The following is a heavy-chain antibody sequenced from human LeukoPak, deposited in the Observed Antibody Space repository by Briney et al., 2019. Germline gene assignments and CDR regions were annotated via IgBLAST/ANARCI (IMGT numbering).Heavy chain of an antibody. V-gene: IGHV1-2*02. CDR3: ARVYRAPDY. CDR2: INPNSGGT. J-gene: IGHJ4*02. D-gene: IGHD1-26*01. CDR1: GGTFSSYA. Sequence: ASVKVSCKASGGTFSSYAISWVRLAPGQGLEWMGWINPNSGGTNYAQKFQGRVTMTRDTSISTAYMELSRLRSDDTAVYYCARVYRAPDYWGQGTLVTVSS.